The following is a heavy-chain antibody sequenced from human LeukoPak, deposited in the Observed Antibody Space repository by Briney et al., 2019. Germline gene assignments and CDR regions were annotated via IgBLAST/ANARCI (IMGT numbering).Heavy chain of an antibody. CDR2: IYYSGST. Sequence: KPSETLSLTCTVSGGSISSSSYYWGWIRQPPGKGLEWIGSIYYSGSTYYNPSLKSRVTISVDTSKNQFSLKLSSVTAADTAVYYCARDALGEWEHTWDYWGQGTLVTVSS. CDR3: ARDALGEWEHTWDY. CDR1: GGSISSSSYY. D-gene: IGHD1-26*01. V-gene: IGHV4-39*07. J-gene: IGHJ4*02.